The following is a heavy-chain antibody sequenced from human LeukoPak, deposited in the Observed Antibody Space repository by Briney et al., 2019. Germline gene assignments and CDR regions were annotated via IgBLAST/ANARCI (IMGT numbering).Heavy chain of an antibody. D-gene: IGHD3-22*01. V-gene: IGHV4-59*11. Sequence: PSETLSLTCTVSGGSISSHYWSWIRRPPGKGLEWIGYIYYSGTTNYNPSLKSRVTISVDTSKNQFSLKLSSVTAADTAVYYCARVGDYYDSSGYYYSHNYWGQGTLVTVSS. CDR1: GGSISSHY. CDR3: ARVGDYYDSSGYYYSHNY. CDR2: IYYSGTT. J-gene: IGHJ4*02.